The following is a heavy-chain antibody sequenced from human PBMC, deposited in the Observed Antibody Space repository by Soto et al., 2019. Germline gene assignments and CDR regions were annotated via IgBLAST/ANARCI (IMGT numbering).Heavy chain of an antibody. J-gene: IGHJ3*02. V-gene: IGHV4-34*01. D-gene: IGHD2-2*01. CDR2: INHSGST. CDR3: ARAYCSSTSCYDGAFDI. CDR1: GGSFSGYY. Sequence: QVQLQQWSAGLLKPSETLSLTCAVYGGSFSGYYWSWIRQPPGKGLEWIGEINHSGSTNYNPSLKSRVTISVDTSKNQFSLKLSSVTAADTAVYYCARAYCSSTSCYDGAFDIWGQGTMVTVSS.